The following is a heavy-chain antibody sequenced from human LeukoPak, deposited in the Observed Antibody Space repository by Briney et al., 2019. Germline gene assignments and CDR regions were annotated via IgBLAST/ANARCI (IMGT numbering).Heavy chain of an antibody. Sequence: PSETLSHTCAVYGGSFSGYYWSWIRQPPGKGLEWIGEINHSGSTNYNPSLKSRVTISVDTSKNQFSLKLSSVTAADTAVYYCAFGELWDLFDYWGQGTLVTVSS. CDR1: GGSFSGYY. J-gene: IGHJ4*02. V-gene: IGHV4-34*01. CDR3: AFGELWDLFDY. CDR2: INHSGST. D-gene: IGHD3-10*01.